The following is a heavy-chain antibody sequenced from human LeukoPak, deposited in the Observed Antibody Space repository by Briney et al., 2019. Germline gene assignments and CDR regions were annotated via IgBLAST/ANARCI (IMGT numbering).Heavy chain of an antibody. CDR3: AKAHLPDYYYMDV. CDR2: ISGSGDIT. J-gene: IGHJ6*03. V-gene: IGHV3-23*01. CDR1: GFTFSSYA. Sequence: GGSLRLSCAASGFTFSSYAMSWVRQAPGKGLEWVSSISGSGDITYYADSVKGRFTISRDNSRNTLHLQMNSLRAEDTALYYCAKAHLPDYYYMDVWGKGTTVTVS.